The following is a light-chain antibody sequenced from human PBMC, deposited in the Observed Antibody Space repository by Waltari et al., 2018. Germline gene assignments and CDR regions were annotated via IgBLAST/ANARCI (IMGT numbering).Light chain of an antibody. V-gene: IGKV1-39*01. CDR2: LAS. J-gene: IGKJ4*01. CDR3: QQGYSSPLT. CDR1: QRISNY. Sequence: DIQMTQSPSSLSASVGDRVTITCRASQRISNYVNWYQQKAGKAPKLLIYLASTLQSGVPSRCRGSGSGTDFTLTINSLQPEDFATYFCQQGYSSPLTFGGGTQVEIK.